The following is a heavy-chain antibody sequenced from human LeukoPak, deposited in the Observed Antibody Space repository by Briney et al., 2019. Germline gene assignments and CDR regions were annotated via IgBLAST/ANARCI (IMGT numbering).Heavy chain of an antibody. CDR1: GFTFSSYG. D-gene: IGHD3-10*01. CDR3: AKAPITMVRGVKCYFDY. CDR2: ISGSGGST. Sequence: AGGSLRLSCAASGFTFSSYGMSWVRQAPGKGLEWVSAISGSGGSTYYADSVKGRFTISRDNSKNTLYLQMNSLRAEDTAVYYCAKAPITMVRGVKCYFDYWGQGTLVTVSS. V-gene: IGHV3-23*01. J-gene: IGHJ4*02.